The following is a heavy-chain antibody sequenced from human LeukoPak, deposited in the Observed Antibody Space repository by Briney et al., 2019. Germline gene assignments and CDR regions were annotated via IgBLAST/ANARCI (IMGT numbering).Heavy chain of an antibody. CDR3: ARDILYDSSGYPLDY. J-gene: IGHJ4*02. D-gene: IGHD3-22*01. CDR2: IIPIFGTA. V-gene: IGHV1-69*13. Sequence: SVKVSCKASGGTFSSYAICWVRQAPGQGLEWMGGIIPIFGTANYAQKFQGRVTITADESTSTAYMELSSLRSEDTAVYYCARDILYDSSGYPLDYWGQGTLVTVSS. CDR1: GGTFSSYA.